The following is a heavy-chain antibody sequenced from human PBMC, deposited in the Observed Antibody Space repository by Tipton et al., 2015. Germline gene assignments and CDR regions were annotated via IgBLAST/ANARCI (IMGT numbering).Heavy chain of an antibody. Sequence: TLSLTCTVSGGSFSDYYWSWIRQSPGEGLEWIGYIYYSGSANYNPSLRSRVAMSMDTSKNQFSLQLSSVTDADTAVYYCARGELGDFDSWGQGTLVTVSS. CDR1: GGSFSDYY. V-gene: IGHV4-59*08. CDR2: IYYSGSA. J-gene: IGHJ4*02. CDR3: ARGELGDFDS. D-gene: IGHD6-6*01.